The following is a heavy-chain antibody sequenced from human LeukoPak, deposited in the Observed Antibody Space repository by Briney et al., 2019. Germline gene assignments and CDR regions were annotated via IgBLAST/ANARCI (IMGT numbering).Heavy chain of an antibody. CDR3: ARGRGMGV. J-gene: IGHJ6*02. CDR1: GLTFSSYW. CDR2: IKQDGSEK. V-gene: IGHV3-7*05. Sequence: GGSLRLSCAASGLTFSSYWVSWVRQAPGKGLEWVANIKQDGSEKYYVGPVKGRFTISRDNAKNSLYLQMNSLRAEDTAVYYCARGRGMGVWGQGTTVIVSS.